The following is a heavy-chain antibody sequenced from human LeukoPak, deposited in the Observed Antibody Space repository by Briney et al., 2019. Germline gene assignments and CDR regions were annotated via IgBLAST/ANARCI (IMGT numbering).Heavy chain of an antibody. J-gene: IGHJ6*02. CDR2: ISWNSGSI. V-gene: IGHV3-9*01. Sequence: GRSLRLSCAASGFTFDNYAMHWVRQAPGKGLEWVSGISWNSGSIGYADSVKGRFTISRDNAKNSLYLQMNSLRAEDTALYYCAKGLRYQDYYGMDVWGQGTTVTVSS. CDR3: AKGLRYQDYYGMDV. CDR1: GFTFDNYA. D-gene: IGHD3-9*01.